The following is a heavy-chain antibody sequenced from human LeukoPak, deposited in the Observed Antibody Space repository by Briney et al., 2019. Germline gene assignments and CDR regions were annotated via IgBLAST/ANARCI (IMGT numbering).Heavy chain of an antibody. J-gene: IGHJ4*02. Sequence: PSQTLSPTPTLPAPPPTTYYWSWIRQPPGKGLEWIGYIYTSGSTNYNPSLKSRVTISVDTSKNQFSLKLSSVTAADTAVYYCARQLVGATPPDYWGQGTLVTVSS. V-gene: IGHV4-4*09. CDR3: ARQLVGATPPDY. CDR1: APPPTTYY. CDR2: IYTSGST. D-gene: IGHD1-26*01.